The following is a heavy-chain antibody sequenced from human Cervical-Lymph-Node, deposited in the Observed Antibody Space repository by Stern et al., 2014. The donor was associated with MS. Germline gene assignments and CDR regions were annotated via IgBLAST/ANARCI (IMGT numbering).Heavy chain of an antibody. Sequence: QLVQSGGALVQPGRSLRLSCAASGFTFGDYAMHWVRQVPGKGLEWVSSINWNSGSIGYADSVKGRFTISRDNAKNSLDLQMNSLRPEDTALYYCAKGQEMATSWPFDDWGQGTLVTVSS. CDR2: INWNSGSI. CDR1: GFTFGDYA. V-gene: IGHV3-9*01. D-gene: IGHD5-24*01. CDR3: AKGQEMATSWPFDD. J-gene: IGHJ4*02.